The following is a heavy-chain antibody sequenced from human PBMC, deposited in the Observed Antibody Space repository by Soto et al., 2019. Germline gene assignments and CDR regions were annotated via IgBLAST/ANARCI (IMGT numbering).Heavy chain of an antibody. V-gene: IGHV3-30-3*01. D-gene: IGHD6-25*01. CDR3: ARDQGGYNSRYYYYYGMDV. J-gene: IGHJ6*02. CDR2: ISYDGSNK. CDR1: GFTFSSYA. Sequence: GGSLRLSCAASGFTFSSYAMHWVRQAPGKGLGWVAVISYDGSNKYYADSVKGRFTISRDNSKNTLYLQMNSLRAEDTAVYYCARDQGGYNSRYYYYYGMDVWGQGTTVTVSS.